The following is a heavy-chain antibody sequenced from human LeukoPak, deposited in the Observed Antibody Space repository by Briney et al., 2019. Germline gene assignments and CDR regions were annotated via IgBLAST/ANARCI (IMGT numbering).Heavy chain of an antibody. CDR2: ITSSGGST. CDR1: GFSFSTYG. Sequence: GGSLRLSCAASGFSFSTYGMSWVRQAPGKGLEWVSAITSSGGSTYYADSVKGRFTISRDNSKHTMYLQMNSLRAGDTAVYYCAKDDLYGKFDYWGQGTLATVSS. J-gene: IGHJ4*02. CDR3: AKDDLYGKFDY. D-gene: IGHD4-17*01. V-gene: IGHV3-23*01.